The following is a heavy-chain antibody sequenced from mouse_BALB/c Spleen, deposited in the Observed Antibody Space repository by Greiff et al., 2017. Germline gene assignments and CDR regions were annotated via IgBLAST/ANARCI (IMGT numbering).Heavy chain of an antibody. CDR3: ARWSTTVVDHAMDD. Sequence: VQLQQSGPELVKPGASVKISCKASGYTFTDYNMHWVKQSHGKSLEWIGYIYPYNGGTGYNQKFKSKATLTVDNSSSTAYMELRSLTSEDSAVYYCARWSTTVVDHAMDDWGQGTSVTVSS. J-gene: IGHJ4*01. D-gene: IGHD1-1*01. CDR1: GYTFTDYN. CDR2: IYPYNGGT. V-gene: IGHV1S29*02.